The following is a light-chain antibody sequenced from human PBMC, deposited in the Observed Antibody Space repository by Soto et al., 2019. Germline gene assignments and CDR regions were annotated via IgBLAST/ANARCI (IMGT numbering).Light chain of an antibody. J-gene: IGKJ3*01. Sequence: EIVLTQSPGTLSLSPGDRATLTCRASQSVSSCYLAWYQQKPGQATRLLIYGASSRATGIPDRFSGSGSGTDFTLTISRLEPDDFAVYYCQQYGSSLFTFGPGTKVDIK. V-gene: IGKV3-20*01. CDR1: QSVSSCY. CDR3: QQYGSSLFT. CDR2: GAS.